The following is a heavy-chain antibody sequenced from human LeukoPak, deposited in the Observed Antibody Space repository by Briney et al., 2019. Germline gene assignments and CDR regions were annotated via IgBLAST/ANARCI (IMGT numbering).Heavy chain of an antibody. D-gene: IGHD5-12*01. CDR2: IWYDGSNK. V-gene: IGHV3-33*01. CDR3: ARAYSGYSSRGFDY. Sequence: PGGSLRLSCEVSGFTFTSYGMHWVRQAPGKGLEWVADIWYDGSNKYYADSVKGRFTISRDNSKNTVFLQMTSLRDDDTAVYYCARAYSGYSSRGFDYWGQGTLVSVSS. CDR1: GFTFTSYG. J-gene: IGHJ4*02.